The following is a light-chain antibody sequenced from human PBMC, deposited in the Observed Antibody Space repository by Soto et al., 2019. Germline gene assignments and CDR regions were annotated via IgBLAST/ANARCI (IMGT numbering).Light chain of an antibody. Sequence: QSALTQPRSVSGSPGQSVTISCTGTSSDVGGYNYVSWYQQHPGKAPKLMIDDVSKRPSGVPDRFSGSKSGNTASLTISGLQAEDEADYYCCSYAGSYSDVFGTGTKLTVL. CDR1: SSDVGGYNY. CDR3: CSYAGSYSDV. V-gene: IGLV2-11*01. J-gene: IGLJ1*01. CDR2: DVS.